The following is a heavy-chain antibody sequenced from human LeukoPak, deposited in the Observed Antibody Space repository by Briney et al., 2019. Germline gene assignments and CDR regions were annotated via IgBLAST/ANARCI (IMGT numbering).Heavy chain of an antibody. J-gene: IGHJ1*01. CDR1: GINVSNSY. CDR2: FYRDDIA. Sequence: PGRSLRLSCVGSGINVSNSYITWVRQGPGKGLQWLSTFYRDDIAYYTDSVQGRFIVSRDTSRNTVFLQMNNLTVDDTAVYFCAKVDGCTGDICHDDFLRHWGQGTLVLVSA. D-gene: IGHD2-15*01. CDR3: AKVDGCTGDICHDDFLRH. V-gene: IGHV3-53*01.